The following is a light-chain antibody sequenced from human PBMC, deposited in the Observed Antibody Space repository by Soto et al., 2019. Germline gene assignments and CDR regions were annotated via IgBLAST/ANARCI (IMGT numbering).Light chain of an antibody. CDR3: QQSYTIPYT. CDR2: AAS. J-gene: IGKJ2*01. CDR1: QSISTY. V-gene: IGKV1-39*01. Sequence: DIQMTQSPSSLPASVGDRVTLTCRASQSISTYLNWYQQKPGKAPKLLIYAASSLQSGVPSRLSCNGTGTDFTLTISSLQPEDFATYYCQQSYTIPYTFGQGTKLEIK.